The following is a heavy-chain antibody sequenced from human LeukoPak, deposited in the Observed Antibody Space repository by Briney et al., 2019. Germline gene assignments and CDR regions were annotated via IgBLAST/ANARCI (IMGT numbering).Heavy chain of an antibody. CDR3: ARQMGALRDP. Sequence: GGSLRLSCAASGFTFSTYTMNWVRQAPGKGLEWVSSISSSTSYIYYADSVKGRFTISRDNAKNSLSLQMNSLRAEDTAVYYCARQMGALRDPWGQGTLVTVSS. CDR2: ISSSTSYI. D-gene: IGHD5-24*01. CDR1: GFTFSTYT. J-gene: IGHJ5*02. V-gene: IGHV3-21*01.